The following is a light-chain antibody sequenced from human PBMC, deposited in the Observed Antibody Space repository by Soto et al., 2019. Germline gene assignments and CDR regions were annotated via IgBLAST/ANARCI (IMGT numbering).Light chain of an antibody. V-gene: IGKV1-39*01. Sequence: DLQMTQSPSCLSASVGDRFTSTCRASQSISSYLNWYQQKKGKAPKXXIYAASSLQSGVPSRFSGSGSGTDFTLTISSLQTEDFATYYCQQSYSTPITFGQGTRLEIK. CDR3: QQSYSTPIT. CDR2: AAS. CDR1: QSISSY. J-gene: IGKJ5*01.